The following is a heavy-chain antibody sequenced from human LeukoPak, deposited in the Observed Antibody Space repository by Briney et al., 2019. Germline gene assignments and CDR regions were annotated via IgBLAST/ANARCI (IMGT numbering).Heavy chain of an antibody. V-gene: IGHV1-18*01. CDR2: ISAYNGNT. J-gene: IGHJ4*02. CDR1: GYTFTSYG. Sequence: ASVKVSCKASGYTFTSYGISWVRRAPGQGLEWLGWISAYNGNTNYAQKLQGRVTMTTDTSTSTAYMELRSLRSDDTAVYYCARVPFLTGSGSPDYWGQGTLVTVSS. D-gene: IGHD3-10*01. CDR3: ARVPFLTGSGSPDY.